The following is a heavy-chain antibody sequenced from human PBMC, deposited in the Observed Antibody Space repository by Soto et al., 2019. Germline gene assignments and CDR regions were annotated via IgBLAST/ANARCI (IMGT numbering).Heavy chain of an antibody. CDR1: GGSISSSSYY. D-gene: IGHD6-19*01. CDR3: ARITHSGQPYFYYYYMDV. Sequence: QLQLQESGPGLVKPSETLSLTCTVSGGSISSSSYYWGWIRQPPGKGLEWIGSIYYSGSTYYNPSLKRRVTISVDTSKNQFSLKLSSVTAADTAVYYCARITHSGQPYFYYYYMDVWGKGTTVTVSS. J-gene: IGHJ6*03. V-gene: IGHV4-39*01. CDR2: IYYSGST.